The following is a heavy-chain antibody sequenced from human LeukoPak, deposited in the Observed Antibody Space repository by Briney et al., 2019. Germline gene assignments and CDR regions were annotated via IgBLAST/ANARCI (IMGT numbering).Heavy chain of an antibody. Sequence: GASVKVSCKASGYTFTSYDINWVRQATGQGLEWVGIINPSGGSTSYAQKFQGRVTMTRDTSTSTVYMELSSLRSEDTAVYYCARVALIAAADYFDYWGQGTLVTVSS. D-gene: IGHD6-13*01. CDR2: INPSGGST. J-gene: IGHJ4*02. CDR3: ARVALIAAADYFDY. V-gene: IGHV1-46*01. CDR1: GYTFTSYD.